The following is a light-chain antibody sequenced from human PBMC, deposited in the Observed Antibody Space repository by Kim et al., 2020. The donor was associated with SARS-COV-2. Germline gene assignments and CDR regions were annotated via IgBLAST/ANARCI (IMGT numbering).Light chain of an antibody. CDR1: NIRTKT. V-gene: IGLV3-21*04. Sequence: APGKTARISCGGNNIRTKTVHWYQQKPGQAPVLLITYDDDRPSGIPERFSGSNSGNTATLTVSRVEARDEADYYCQVWDGRIDKYVFGTGTKVTVL. J-gene: IGLJ1*01. CDR2: YDD. CDR3: QVWDGRIDKYV.